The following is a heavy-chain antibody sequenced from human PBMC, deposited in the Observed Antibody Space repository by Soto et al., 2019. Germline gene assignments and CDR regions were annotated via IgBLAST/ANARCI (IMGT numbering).Heavy chain of an antibody. CDR2: IANNGGST. D-gene: IGHD2-2*02. J-gene: IGHJ3*02. CDR1: GFTFSSYG. V-gene: IGHV3-64D*06. Sequence: GGSLRLSCAASGFTFSSYGMHWVRQAPGKGLEYVSVIANNGGSTYYADSVNGRFTISRDNSNNMLYLQMSSLRAEDTAVYYCVKALSARYNSAKAFDIWGQGTTVTVSS. CDR3: VKALSARYNSAKAFDI.